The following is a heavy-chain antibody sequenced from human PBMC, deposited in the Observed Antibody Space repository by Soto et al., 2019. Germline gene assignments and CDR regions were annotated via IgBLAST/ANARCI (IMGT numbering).Heavy chain of an antibody. CDR1: GFTFSSYW. V-gene: IGHV3-74*01. CDR3: ARTYSSGWYWGWFDP. J-gene: IGHJ5*02. D-gene: IGHD6-19*01. Sequence: EVQLVESGGGLVQPGGSLRLSCAASGFTFSSYWMHWVRQAPGKGLVWVSRINNDGSTTSYAESVKGRFTISRDNAKNTLYLQMNSLRAEDTAVYYCARTYSSGWYWGWFDPWGQGTLVTVSS. CDR2: INNDGSTT.